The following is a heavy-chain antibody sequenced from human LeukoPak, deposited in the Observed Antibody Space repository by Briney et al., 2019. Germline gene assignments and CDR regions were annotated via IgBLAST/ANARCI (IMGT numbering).Heavy chain of an antibody. J-gene: IGHJ4*02. CDR2: IYYSGST. Sequence: SETLSLTCTVSGGSISSYYWRWIRQPPGKGLEWIGYIYYSGSTNYNPSLKSRVTISVDTSKNQFSLKLSSVTAADTAVYYCARLWRTRFDYWGQGTLVTVSS. V-gene: IGHV4-59*08. CDR1: GGSISSYY. CDR3: ARLWRTRFDY. D-gene: IGHD1-7*01.